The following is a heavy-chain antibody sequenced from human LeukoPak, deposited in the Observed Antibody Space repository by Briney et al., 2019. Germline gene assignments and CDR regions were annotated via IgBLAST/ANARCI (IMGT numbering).Heavy chain of an antibody. Sequence: GGSLRLSCAAPGFTFSSYAMHWVRQAPGKGLEWVAVISYDGSNKYYADSVKGRFTISRDNSKNTLYLQMNSLRDEDTAVYYCARDVAAWGQGTLVTVSS. CDR1: GFTFSSYA. CDR2: ISYDGSNK. J-gene: IGHJ4*02. V-gene: IGHV3-30-3*01. CDR3: ARDVAA. D-gene: IGHD6-19*01.